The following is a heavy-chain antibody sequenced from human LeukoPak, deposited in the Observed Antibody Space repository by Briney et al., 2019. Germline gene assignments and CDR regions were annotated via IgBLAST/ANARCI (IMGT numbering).Heavy chain of an antibody. V-gene: IGHV3-23*01. J-gene: IGHJ4*02. D-gene: IGHD1-26*01. Sequence: GGSLRLSCAASGFTFSNYGMSWVRQAPGKGLQWVSGISGSGGTTDYADSVKGRFTISRDNSKNTLNLQVNSLIAEDTAIYYCAKDRWRGSYYTFDYWGQGTLVTVSS. CDR1: GFTFSNYG. CDR3: AKDRWRGSYYTFDY. CDR2: ISGSGGTT.